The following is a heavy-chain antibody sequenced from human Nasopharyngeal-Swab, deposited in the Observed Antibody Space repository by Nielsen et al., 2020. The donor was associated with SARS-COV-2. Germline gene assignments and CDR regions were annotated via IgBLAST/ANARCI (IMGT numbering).Heavy chain of an antibody. Sequence: WIRQPPGKGLEWVAVISYDGSNKYYADSVKGRFTISRDNSKNTLYLQMNSLRAEDTAVYYCAKATLYDILTGAFDYWGQGTLVTSPQ. CDR3: AKATLYDILTGAFDY. J-gene: IGHJ4*02. D-gene: IGHD3-9*01. CDR2: ISYDGSNK. V-gene: IGHV3-30*18.